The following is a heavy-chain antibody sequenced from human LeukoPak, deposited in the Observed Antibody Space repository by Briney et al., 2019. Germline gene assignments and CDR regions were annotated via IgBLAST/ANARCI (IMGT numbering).Heavy chain of an antibody. CDR1: GGSISGYH. D-gene: IGHD3-22*01. CDR2: IYYSGSS. CDR3: ARVYYYDSSGPLDY. V-gene: IGHV4-59*12. Sequence: SETLSLTCNVSGGSISGYHWSWIRQPPGKGLEWLGYIYYSGSSNYNPSLKSRVTMSADTSKNQFSLKLTSVTAADTAGYYCARVYYYDSSGPLDYWGQGTLVTVSS. J-gene: IGHJ4*02.